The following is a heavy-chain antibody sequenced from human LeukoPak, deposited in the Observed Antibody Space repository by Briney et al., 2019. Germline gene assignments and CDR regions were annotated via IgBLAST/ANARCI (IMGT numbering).Heavy chain of an antibody. Sequence: GGSLRLSCAASGFTFSTYWMSWVRQVPGKGLEWVANIKEDGSEKYYGDSVKGRFTISRDNAKNSLYLQMNSLRVEDTAVYYCARDSSGYQWGQGTLVTVSS. CDR2: IKEDGSEK. J-gene: IGHJ4*02. D-gene: IGHD3-22*01. CDR1: GFTFSTYW. CDR3: ARDSSGYQ. V-gene: IGHV3-7*01.